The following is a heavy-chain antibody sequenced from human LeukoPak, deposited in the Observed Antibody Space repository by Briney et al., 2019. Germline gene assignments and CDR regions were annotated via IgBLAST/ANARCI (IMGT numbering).Heavy chain of an antibody. V-gene: IGHV3-23*01. Sequence: PGGSLRLSCAASGFIFSNYAMNWVRQAPGKGLEWVSSISGNGAHPYYADSVKGRFTISRDFSRNAVYLQMSSLRVEDTAEYYCAKAVDGRGYYFERGADFWGQGTMVTVYS. CDR2: ISGNGAHP. J-gene: IGHJ4*02. CDR3: AKAVDGRGYYFERGADF. D-gene: IGHD3-22*01. CDR1: GFIFSNYA.